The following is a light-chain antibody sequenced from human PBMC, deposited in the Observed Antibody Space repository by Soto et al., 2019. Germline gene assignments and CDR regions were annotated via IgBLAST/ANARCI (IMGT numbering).Light chain of an antibody. V-gene: IGLV2-23*02. J-gene: IGLJ2*01. Sequence: QSALTQPASVSGSPGQSITISCTGASNNVESYDLVSWHQQHPGKAPKLLIYDVTKRPSGVSNRFSGSKSGNTASLTISGLQAEDEADYYCCSYAGSSTLLFGGGTKLTVL. CDR3: CSYAGSSTLL. CDR1: SNNVESYDL. CDR2: DVT.